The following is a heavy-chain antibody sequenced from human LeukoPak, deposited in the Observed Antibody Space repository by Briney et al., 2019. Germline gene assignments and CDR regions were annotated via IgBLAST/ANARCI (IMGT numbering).Heavy chain of an antibody. D-gene: IGHD1-20*01. CDR1: GFTFSSYD. V-gene: IGHV3-23*01. CDR3: AKDINWRGDYFDY. CDR2: ISGSGGST. Sequence: GGSLRLPCAASGFTFSSYDMSWVRQAPGKGLEWVSGISGSGGSTYYADSVKGRFTISRDNSKNTLYLQMNSLRAEDTAVYYCAKDINWRGDYFDYWGQGTLVTVSS. J-gene: IGHJ4*02.